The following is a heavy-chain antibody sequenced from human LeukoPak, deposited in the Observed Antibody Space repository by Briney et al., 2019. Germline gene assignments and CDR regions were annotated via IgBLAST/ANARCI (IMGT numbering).Heavy chain of an antibody. J-gene: IGHJ4*02. CDR1: GGTFSSYA. V-gene: IGHV1-69*05. CDR2: IIPIFGTA. Sequence: SAKVSCKASGGTFSSYAISWVRQAPGQGLEWMGGIIPIFGTANYAQKFQGRVTITTDESTSTAYMELSSLRSEDTAVYYCARDRDGYRGGYYFDYWGQGTLVTVSS. D-gene: IGHD5-24*01. CDR3: ARDRDGYRGGYYFDY.